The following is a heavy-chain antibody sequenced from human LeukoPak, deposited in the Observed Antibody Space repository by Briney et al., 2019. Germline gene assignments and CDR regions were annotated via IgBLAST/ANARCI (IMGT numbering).Heavy chain of an antibody. CDR2: ISSSSSTI. J-gene: IGHJ4*02. D-gene: IGHD3-10*01. V-gene: IGHV3-48*04. CDR1: GFTFSSYS. CDR3: AREDYYGPFDY. Sequence: GGSLRLSCAASGFTFSSYSMNWVRQAPGKGLEWVSYISSSSSTIYYADSVKGRFTISRDNAKSSLYLQMNSLRAEDTAVYYCAREDYYGPFDYWGQGTLVTVSS.